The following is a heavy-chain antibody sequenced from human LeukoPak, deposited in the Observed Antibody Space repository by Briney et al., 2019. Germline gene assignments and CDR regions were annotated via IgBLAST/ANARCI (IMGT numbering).Heavy chain of an antibody. CDR3: AKDDPPSSWYGLVYYYYAMDV. CDR1: GFTFSSYG. V-gene: IGHV3-30*18. D-gene: IGHD6-13*01. Sequence: PGRSLRLFCAPSGFTFSSYGMHWVRHAPGKGREWVAVISYDGSNKNYADSVKGRLTISRDNSKNTLYMQMNSLRAEDTAVYYCAKDDPPSSWYGLVYYYYAMDVWGQGTTVTVSS. CDR2: ISYDGSNK. J-gene: IGHJ6*02.